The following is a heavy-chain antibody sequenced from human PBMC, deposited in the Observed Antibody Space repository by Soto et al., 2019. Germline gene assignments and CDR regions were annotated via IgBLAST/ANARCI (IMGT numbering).Heavy chain of an antibody. J-gene: IGHJ4*02. CDR3: ARDRVEAALGTFDQ. D-gene: IGHD6-13*01. V-gene: IGHV1-18*01. Sequence: QVQLVQSGAEVKKPGASVKVSCKTSGYTFTTYPISWVRQAPGQGLEWVGWISTYNGKTNYGQKFQGRVTITTDTSASTAYMNLRNPRSDDTAVYYCARDRVEAALGTFDQWGQGTLVTVSS. CDR2: ISTYNGKT. CDR1: GYTFTTYP.